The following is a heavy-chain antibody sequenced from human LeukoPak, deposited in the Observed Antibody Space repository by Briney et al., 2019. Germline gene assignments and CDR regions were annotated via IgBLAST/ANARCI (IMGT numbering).Heavy chain of an antibody. CDR3: AKDSNTGGYSFGS. CDR2: ISYDGNTQ. CDR1: GFTHNKSTYPFNTYA. V-gene: IGHV3-30-3*01. Sequence: GGSLRLACAASGFTHNKSTYPFNTYAMHWVRQAPGQGPEWVAVISYDGNTQHYADSVKGRFTISRDNSKNSLSLEMNSLRTEDTALYYCAKDSNTGGYSFGSWGQGTLVTVTS. D-gene: IGHD5-12*01. J-gene: IGHJ4*02.